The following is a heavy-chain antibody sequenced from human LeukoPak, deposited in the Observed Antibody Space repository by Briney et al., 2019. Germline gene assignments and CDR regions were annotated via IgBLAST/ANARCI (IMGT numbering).Heavy chain of an antibody. CDR2: IKSKSRGGTT. CDR1: GLTFSDAW. V-gene: IGHV3-15*01. D-gene: IGHD4-17*01. J-gene: IGHJ4*02. CDR3: TTHGGDYPTY. Sequence: PVGSLRLSCAASGLTFSDAWMTWVRQAPGKGLEWVGRIKSKSRGGTTDYAAPVKDRFTISRDDSKNTLFLQMNSLKTEDTAVYFCTTHGGDYPTYWGQGTLVTVSS.